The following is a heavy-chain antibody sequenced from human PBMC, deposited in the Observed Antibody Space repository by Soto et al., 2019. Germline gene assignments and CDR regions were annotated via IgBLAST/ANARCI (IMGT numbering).Heavy chain of an antibody. Sequence: PGGSLILSCAASGFIFSSYAMSWVRQAPGKGLEWVSAISGSGGSTYYADSVKGRFTISRDNSKNTLYLQMNSLRAEDTAVYYCAIGPPELPGLFDIWGQGTMVTVSS. CDR1: GFIFSSYA. V-gene: IGHV3-23*01. CDR2: ISGSGGST. D-gene: IGHD1-7*01. CDR3: AIGPPELPGLFDI. J-gene: IGHJ3*02.